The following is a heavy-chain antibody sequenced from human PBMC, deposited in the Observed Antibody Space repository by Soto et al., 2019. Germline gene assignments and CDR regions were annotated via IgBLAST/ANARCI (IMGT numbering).Heavy chain of an antibody. V-gene: IGHV4-34*01. D-gene: IGHD2-2*01. CDR2: INHSGST. CDR3: ARCVYCSSTGCYWCMDV. Sequence: QVQLQQLGAGLLKPSETLSLTCAVYGGSLSGYYWSWIRQPPGKGLEWIGEINHSGSTNYNPSLKGRVPTSLDPSKNQFSLKLSSKTAVDTAVESGARCVYCSSTGCYWCMDVWGQGTTVTVSS. J-gene: IGHJ6*02. CDR1: GGSLSGYY.